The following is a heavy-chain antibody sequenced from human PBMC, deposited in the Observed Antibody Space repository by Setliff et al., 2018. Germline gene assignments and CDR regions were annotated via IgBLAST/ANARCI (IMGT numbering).Heavy chain of an antibody. CDR3: ARDLIDPDYGDYLSFYYYGMDV. D-gene: IGHD4-17*01. CDR1: GYTLTELS. V-gene: IGHV1-24*01. Sequence: GASVKVSCKVSGYTLTELSMHWVRQAPGKGLEWMGGFDPEDGETIYAQKFQGRVTMTEDTSTDTAYMELSSLRSEDTAVYYCARDLIDPDYGDYLSFYYYGMDVWGQGTTVTVSS. CDR2: FDPEDGET. J-gene: IGHJ6*02.